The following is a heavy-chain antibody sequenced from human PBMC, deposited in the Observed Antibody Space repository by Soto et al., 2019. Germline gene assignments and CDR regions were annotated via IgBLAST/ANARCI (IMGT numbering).Heavy chain of an antibody. J-gene: IGHJ6*02. CDR1: GFTFSSYA. CDR2: ISYDGSNK. V-gene: IGHV3-30-3*01. CDR3: ARDQDFWSGSYYYCGMDV. Sequence: GGSLRLSCAASGFTFSSYAMHWVRQAPGKGLEWVAVISYDGSNKYYADSVKGRFTISRDNSKNTLYLQMNSLRAEDTAVYYCARDQDFWSGSYYYCGMDVWGQGTTVTVPS. D-gene: IGHD3-3*01.